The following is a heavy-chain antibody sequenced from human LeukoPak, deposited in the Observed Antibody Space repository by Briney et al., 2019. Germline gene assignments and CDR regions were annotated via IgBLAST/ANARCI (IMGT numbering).Heavy chain of an antibody. CDR3: AKDPRRYSRTGGYFDY. V-gene: IGHV3-30*18. CDR2: ISYDGSDK. D-gene: IGHD6-13*01. J-gene: IGHJ4*02. Sequence: GGSLRLSCAASGFTFSNYVMHWVRQAPGKGLEWVAVISYDGSDKYYADSVKGRFTISRDNSKNTLYLQMNSLRAEDTAVYYCAKDPRRYSRTGGYFDYWGQGTLVTVSS. CDR1: GFTFSNYV.